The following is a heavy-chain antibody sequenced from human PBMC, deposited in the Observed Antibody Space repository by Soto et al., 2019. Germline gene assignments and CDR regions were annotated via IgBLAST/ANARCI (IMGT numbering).Heavy chain of an antibody. CDR1: GFTFSSYG. CDR2: ISYDGSNK. J-gene: IGHJ6*02. Sequence: QVQLVESGGGVVQPGRSLRLSCAASGFTFSSYGMHWVRQAPGKGLEWVAVISYDGSNKYYADSVKGRFTISRDNSKNTLYLQMNSLRAEDTAVYYCAKALGGSYYYYYGMDVWGQGTTVTVSS. CDR3: AKALGGSYYYYYGMDV. D-gene: IGHD3-16*01. V-gene: IGHV3-30*18.